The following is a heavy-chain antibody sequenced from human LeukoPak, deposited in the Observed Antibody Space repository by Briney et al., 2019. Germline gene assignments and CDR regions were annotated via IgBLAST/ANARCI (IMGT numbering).Heavy chain of an antibody. J-gene: IGHJ3*02. CDR3: AMSRLWSTGTVDI. Sequence: SETLSLTCAVLGGSSTGYYWSWIRHSPGNGLEWIGEINHGGSTNYNPSLRSRVTISIDTSNNQFSLKPTSVTAADTALYFCAMSRLWSTGTVDIWDQGAMVSVSS. V-gene: IGHV4-34*01. CDR2: INHGGST. D-gene: IGHD2-8*02. CDR1: GGSSTGYY.